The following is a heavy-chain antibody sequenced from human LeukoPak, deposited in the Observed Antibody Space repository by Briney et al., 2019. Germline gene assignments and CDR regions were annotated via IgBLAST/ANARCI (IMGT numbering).Heavy chain of an antibody. V-gene: IGHV3-21*01. Sequence: GGSLRLSCAASGFTFNSYSMNWVRQAPGKGLEWVSSISSSSSYIYYADSVKGRFTISRDNAKNSLYLQINSLRAEDTAVYYCASGYYYDSSGFQSHAFDIWGQGTMVTVSS. CDR3: ASGYYYDSSGFQSHAFDI. J-gene: IGHJ3*02. CDR2: ISSSSSYI. CDR1: GFTFNSYS. D-gene: IGHD3-22*01.